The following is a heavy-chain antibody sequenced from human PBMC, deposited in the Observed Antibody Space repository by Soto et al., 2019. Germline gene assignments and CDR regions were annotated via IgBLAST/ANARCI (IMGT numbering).Heavy chain of an antibody. CDR1: GYTITGHY. V-gene: IGHV1-2*04. Sequence: ASVKVSCKASGYTITGHYMHWVRQAPGQGLEWMGWINPNSGGINYAQKFQGWVTMTRDTSISTAYMELSRLRSDDTAVYYCARDRIAARPDGMDVWGQGTTVTVSS. D-gene: IGHD6-6*01. CDR2: INPNSGGI. J-gene: IGHJ6*02. CDR3: ARDRIAARPDGMDV.